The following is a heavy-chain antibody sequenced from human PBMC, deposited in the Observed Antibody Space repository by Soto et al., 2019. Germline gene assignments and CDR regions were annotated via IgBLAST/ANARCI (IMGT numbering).Heavy chain of an antibody. CDR3: ARGQHQIFGVVIGGAFDI. V-gene: IGHV1-18*01. D-gene: IGHD3-3*01. CDR1: GYTFTSYG. J-gene: IGHJ3*02. Sequence: QVRLVQSGAEVKKPGASVKVSCKASGYTFTSYGISWVRQAPGQGLEWMGWISAYNGNTNYAQKLQGRVTMTTDTSTSTAYMELRRLRSDDTTVYYCARGQHQIFGVVIGGAFDIGGPGTMVTVSS. CDR2: ISAYNGNT.